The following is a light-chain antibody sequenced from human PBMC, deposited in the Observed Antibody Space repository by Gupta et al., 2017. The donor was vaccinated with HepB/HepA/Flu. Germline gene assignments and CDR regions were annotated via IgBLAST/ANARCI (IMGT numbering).Light chain of an antibody. Sequence: EIVLTQSPATLSLSPGERATLSCRASQSVSSYLAWYQQKPGQAPRLLIYDASNRATGIPARFSGSGSGTDFTLTISSLEPEDCAVYYCQQRGAFGPGTKVDIK. CDR2: DAS. J-gene: IGKJ3*01. CDR1: QSVSSY. V-gene: IGKV3-11*01. CDR3: QQRGA.